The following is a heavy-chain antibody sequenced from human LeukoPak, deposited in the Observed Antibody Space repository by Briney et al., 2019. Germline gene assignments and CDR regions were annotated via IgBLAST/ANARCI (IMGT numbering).Heavy chain of an antibody. Sequence: GGSLRLSCAASGFTFSSYSMNWVRQAPGKGLEWVSSISSSSYIYYADSVKGRFTISRDNAKNSLYLQMNSLRAEDTAVYYCARLHGVAATSDYWGQGTLVTVSS. CDR2: ISSSSYI. CDR1: GFTFSSYS. D-gene: IGHD2-15*01. CDR3: ARLHGVAATSDY. J-gene: IGHJ4*02. V-gene: IGHV3-21*01.